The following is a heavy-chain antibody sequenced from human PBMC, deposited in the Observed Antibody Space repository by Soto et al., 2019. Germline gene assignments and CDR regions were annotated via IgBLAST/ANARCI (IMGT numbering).Heavy chain of an antibody. CDR1: GFTFSDYY. D-gene: IGHD3-9*01. CDR3: ATYYDILTGYYSPFDY. J-gene: IGHJ4*02. CDR2: ISSSGSTI. Sequence: PGGSLRLSCAASGFTFSDYYMSWIRQAPGKGLEWVSYISSSGSTIYYADSVKGRFTISRDNAKNSLYLQMNSLRAEDTAVYYCATYYDILTGYYSPFDYWGQGTLVTVSS. V-gene: IGHV3-11*01.